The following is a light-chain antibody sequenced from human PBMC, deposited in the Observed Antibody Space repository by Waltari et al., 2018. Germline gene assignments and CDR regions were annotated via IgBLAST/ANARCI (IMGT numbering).Light chain of an antibody. Sequence: QAVVTQEPSLTVSPGGTVTPTCGSSTGAVTSGHYPYWFQQKLGQAPRTLIYDTSDKHSWSPARFSGSLLGGKAALTLSGAQPEDEAEYYCLLSYSGARLWVFGGGTKLTVL. CDR2: DTS. J-gene: IGLJ3*02. V-gene: IGLV7-46*01. CDR3: LLSYSGARLWV. CDR1: TGAVTSGHY.